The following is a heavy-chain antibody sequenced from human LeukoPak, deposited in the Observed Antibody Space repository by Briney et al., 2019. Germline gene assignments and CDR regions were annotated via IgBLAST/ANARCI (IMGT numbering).Heavy chain of an antibody. CDR1: GYSFTSYW. J-gene: IGHJ4*02. CDR2: IYPGDSDT. CDR3: ARSFMVRGVIMPFDY. V-gene: IGHV5-51*01. D-gene: IGHD3-10*01. Sequence: GKSLKISCKGSGYSFTSYWIGWVRQMPGKGLEWMGIIYPGDSDTRYSPSFQGQVTISADKSISTAYLQWSSLKASDTAMYYCARSFMVRGVIMPFDYWGQGTLVTVSS.